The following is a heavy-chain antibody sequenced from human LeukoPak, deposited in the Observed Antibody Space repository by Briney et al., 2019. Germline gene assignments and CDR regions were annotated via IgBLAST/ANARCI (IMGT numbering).Heavy chain of an antibody. Sequence: SETLSLTCTVSGGSISSSSYYWGWIRQPPGKGLEWIGSIYYSGSTYYNPSLKSRVTISVDTSKNQFSLKLSSVTAADTAVYYCARKGRYSYNYWGQGTLVTVSS. CDR1: GGSISSSSYY. CDR3: ARKGRYSYNY. V-gene: IGHV4-39*07. J-gene: IGHJ4*02. CDR2: IYYSGST. D-gene: IGHD5-18*01.